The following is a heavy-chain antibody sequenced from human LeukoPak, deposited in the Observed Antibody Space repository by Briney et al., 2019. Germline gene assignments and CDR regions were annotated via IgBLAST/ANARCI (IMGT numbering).Heavy chain of an antibody. D-gene: IGHD4-17*01. J-gene: IGHJ4*02. CDR3: ATAASYGDAAHYFDY. V-gene: IGHV4-59*01. CDR2: IYYSGST. CDR1: GGSISSYY. Sequence: SETLSLTCTVSGGSISSYYWSWIRQPPGKGLEWIGYIYYSGSTNYNPSLKSRVTISVDTSKNQFSLKLSSVTAADTAVYYCATAASYGDAAHYFDYWGQGTLVTVSS.